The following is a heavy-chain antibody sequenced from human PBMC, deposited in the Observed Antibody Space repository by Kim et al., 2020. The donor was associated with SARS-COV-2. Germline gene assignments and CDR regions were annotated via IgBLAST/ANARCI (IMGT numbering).Heavy chain of an antibody. J-gene: IGHJ4*02. V-gene: IGHV1-18*01. CDR1: GYTFTSYG. CDR2: ISAYNDNT. CDR3: ARLYSGYDVFDY. Sequence: ASVKVSCKASGYTFTSYGISWVRQAPGQGLEWMGWISAYNDNTNYAQKLQGRVTMTTDTSTSTAYMELRSLRSDDTAVYYCARLYSGYDVFDYWGQGTLVTVSS. D-gene: IGHD5-12*01.